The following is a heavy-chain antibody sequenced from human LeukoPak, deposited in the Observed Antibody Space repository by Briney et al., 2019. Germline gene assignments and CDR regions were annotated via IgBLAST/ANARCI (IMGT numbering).Heavy chain of an antibody. V-gene: IGHV3-23*01. CDR3: AKGLWFGDY. D-gene: IGHD3-10*01. CDR2: ISGSGGST. Sequence: GGSLRLSCAASGFTFSSYAMSWVRQAPGKGLEWVSAISGSGGSTHHADSVKGRFTISRDNSKNTLYLQMNSLRAEGTAVYYCAKGLWFGDYWGQGTLVTVSS. J-gene: IGHJ4*02. CDR1: GFTFSSYA.